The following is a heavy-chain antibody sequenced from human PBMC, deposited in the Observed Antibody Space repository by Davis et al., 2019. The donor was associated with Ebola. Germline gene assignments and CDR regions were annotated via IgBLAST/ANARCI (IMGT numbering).Heavy chain of an antibody. CDR2: IKQDGSEK. Sequence: GESLKISCAASGFTFSSYWMSWVRQAPGKGLEWVANIKQDGSEKYYVDSVKGRFTISRDNAKNSLYLQMTSLRAEDTAVYYCARDGSLPDYWGQGTLVTVSS. CDR1: GFTFSSYW. J-gene: IGHJ4*02. V-gene: IGHV3-7*01. D-gene: IGHD3-10*01. CDR3: ARDGSLPDY.